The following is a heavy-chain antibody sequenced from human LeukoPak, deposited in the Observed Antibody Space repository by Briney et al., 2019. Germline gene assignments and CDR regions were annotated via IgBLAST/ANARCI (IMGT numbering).Heavy chain of an antibody. CDR3: ARGYCGGDCTDWYFDL. V-gene: IGHV4-61*08. Sequence: PSETLSLTCTVSGGSISSGGYYWSWIRQPPGKGLEWIGYIYYSGSTNYNPSLKSRVTISVDTSKNQFSLKLSSVTAADTAVYYCARGYCGGDCTDWYFDLWGRGTLVTVSS. CDR2: IYYSGST. D-gene: IGHD2-21*01. CDR1: GGSISSGGYY. J-gene: IGHJ2*01.